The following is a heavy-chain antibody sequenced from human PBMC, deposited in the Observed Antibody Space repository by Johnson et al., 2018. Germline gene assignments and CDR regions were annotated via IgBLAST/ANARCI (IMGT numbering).Heavy chain of an antibody. CDR2: INSDGSTT. V-gene: IGHV3-74*01. Sequence: VQLVESGGGLVQPGGSLRLSCAASGFTFSGYWMHCVRQAPGKGLVWVSRINSDGSTTNYADSVKGRFTISRDNAKDTLFLQMNSLRAEDTAVYYCARGFDTNAFDIWGQGTMVTVSS. CDR1: GFTFSGYW. D-gene: IGHD1-26*01. J-gene: IGHJ3*02. CDR3: ARGFDTNAFDI.